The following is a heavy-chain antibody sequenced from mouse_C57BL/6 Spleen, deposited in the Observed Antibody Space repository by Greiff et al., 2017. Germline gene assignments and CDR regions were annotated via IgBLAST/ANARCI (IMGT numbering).Heavy chain of an antibody. CDR1: GFHIQDYY. CDR3: TTLTVTGAGGY. Sequence: EVQLQQSGAELVRPGASVKLSCTASGFHIQDYYMHWVKQRPEQGLEWIGRIDPEDGDTEYAPKFPGKATMTADTSSNTAYLQLSSLTSEDTAVYYCTTLTVTGAGGYWGQGTSVTVSS. D-gene: IGHD4-1*01. CDR2: IDPEDGDT. J-gene: IGHJ4*01. V-gene: IGHV14-1*01.